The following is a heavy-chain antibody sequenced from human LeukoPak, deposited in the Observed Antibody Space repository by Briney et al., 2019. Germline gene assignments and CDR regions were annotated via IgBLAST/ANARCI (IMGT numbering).Heavy chain of an antibody. V-gene: IGHV1-2*02. Sequence: ASVKVSRKASGYTFTGYYMHWVRQAPGQGLEWMGWINPNSGGTNYAQKFQGRVTMTRDTSISTAYMELSRLRSDDTAVYYCARDPKGSFGADYWGQGTLVTVSS. CDR3: ARDPKGSFGADY. D-gene: IGHD3-10*01. CDR2: INPNSGGT. J-gene: IGHJ4*02. CDR1: GYTFTGYY.